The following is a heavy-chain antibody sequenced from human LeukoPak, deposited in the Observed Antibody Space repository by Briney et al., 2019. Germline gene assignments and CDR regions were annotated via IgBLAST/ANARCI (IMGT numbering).Heavy chain of an antibody. CDR2: ISYDGGNK. CDR3: ATGIGYCSGGSCRDYFDY. J-gene: IGHJ4*02. Sequence: GRYLRLSCAASGFTFSSYAMHWVRQAPGKGLEWVAVISYDGGNKYYADSVKGRFTISRDNSKNTLYLQMNSLRAEDTAVYYCATGIGYCSGGSCRDYFDYWGQGTLVTVSS. CDR1: GFTFSSYA. D-gene: IGHD2-15*01. V-gene: IGHV3-30*04.